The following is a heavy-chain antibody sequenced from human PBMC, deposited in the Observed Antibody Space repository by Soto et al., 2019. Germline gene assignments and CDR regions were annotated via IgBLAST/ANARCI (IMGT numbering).Heavy chain of an antibody. V-gene: IGHV4-34*01. D-gene: IGHD4-17*01. J-gene: IGHJ6*02. Sequence: PSETLSLTCAVYGGSFSGYYWSWIRPPPGKGLEWIGEINHSGSTNYNPSLKSRVTISVDTSKNQFSLKLSSVTAADTAVYYCARFRDLLAILSLTTVTTNYYGMDVWGQGTTVTVSS. CDR1: GGSFSGYY. CDR3: ARFRDLLAILSLTTVTTNYYGMDV. CDR2: INHSGST.